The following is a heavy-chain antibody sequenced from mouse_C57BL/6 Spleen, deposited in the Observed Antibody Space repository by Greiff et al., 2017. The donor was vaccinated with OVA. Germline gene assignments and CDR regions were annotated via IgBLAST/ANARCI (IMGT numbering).Heavy chain of an antibody. V-gene: IGHV1-64*01. CDR1: GYTFTSYW. CDR3: ARAGTADYFDY. Sequence: QVQLQQPGAELVKPGASVKLSCKASGYTFTSYWMHWVKQRPGQGLEWIGMIHPNSGSTNYNEKLKSKATLTVDKSSSTAYMQLSSLTSEDSAVYYCARAGTADYFDYWGQGTTLTVSS. D-gene: IGHD4-1*01. J-gene: IGHJ2*01. CDR2: IHPNSGST.